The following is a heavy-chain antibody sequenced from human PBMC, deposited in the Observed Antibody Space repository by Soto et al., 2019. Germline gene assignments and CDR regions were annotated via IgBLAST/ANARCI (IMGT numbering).Heavy chain of an antibody. CDR3: ARSNDYGVLYYYMDV. J-gene: IGHJ6*03. Sequence: SETLSLTCAVSSGSISSSNWWSWVRQPPGKGLEWIGEIYHSGSTNYNPSLKSRVTISVDKSKNQFSLKLSSVTAADTAVYYCARSNDYGVLYYYMDVWGKGTTVTVSS. CDR1: SGSISSSNW. D-gene: IGHD4-17*01. V-gene: IGHV4-4*02. CDR2: IYHSGST.